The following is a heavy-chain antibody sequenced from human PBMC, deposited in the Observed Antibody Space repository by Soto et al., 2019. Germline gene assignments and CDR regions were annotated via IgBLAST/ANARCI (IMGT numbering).Heavy chain of an antibody. CDR2: IVVGSGNT. J-gene: IGHJ3*02. CDR3: AAASNYYDSSGYLRNAFDI. Sequence: ASVKVSCKASGFTFTSSAVQWVRQARGQRLEWIGWIVVGSGNTNYAQKFQERVTITRDMSTSTAYMELSSLRSEDTAVYYCAAASNYYDSSGYLRNAFDIWGQGTMVTVSS. D-gene: IGHD3-22*01. V-gene: IGHV1-58*01. CDR1: GFTFTSSA.